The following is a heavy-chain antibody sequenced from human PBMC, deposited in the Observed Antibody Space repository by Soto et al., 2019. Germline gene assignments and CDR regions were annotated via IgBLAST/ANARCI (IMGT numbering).Heavy chain of an antibody. CDR3: ARSIVVGTAQDY. D-gene: IGHD2-21*02. CDR1: GYTFTSYA. CDR2: INAGNGNT. J-gene: IGHJ4*02. V-gene: IGHV1-3*05. Sequence: QVQLVQSGAEEKKPGASVKVSCKASGYTFTSYAMHWVRQAPGQRLEWMGWINAGNGNTKYSQKLQGRVTITRDTSARTAYKELSSLRSEDTAVYYCARSIVVGTAQDYWGRGTRVTASS.